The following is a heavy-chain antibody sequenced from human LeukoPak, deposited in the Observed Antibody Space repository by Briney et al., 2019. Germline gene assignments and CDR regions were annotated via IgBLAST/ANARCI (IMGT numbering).Heavy chain of an antibody. J-gene: IGHJ4*02. D-gene: IGHD3-3*01. Sequence: GASVKVSCKASGYTFTSYGISWVRQAPGQGLEWMGWISAYNGNTNYAQKLQGRVTMTTDTSTSTAYMELRSLRSDDTAAYYCARRSFDFFSGYYIDAYWGQGTLVTV. CDR2: ISAYNGNT. V-gene: IGHV1-18*01. CDR1: GYTFTSYG. CDR3: ARRSFDFFSGYYIDAY.